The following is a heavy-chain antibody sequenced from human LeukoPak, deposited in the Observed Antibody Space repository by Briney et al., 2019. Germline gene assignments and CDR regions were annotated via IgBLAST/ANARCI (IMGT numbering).Heavy chain of an antibody. J-gene: IGHJ5*02. CDR1: GDSVSSNSVT. V-gene: IGHV6-1*01. Sequence: SQTLSLTCAISGDSVSSNSVTWNWSRQSPSRGLEWLGRTYYRSTLYNDYAVSVRGRIPVNPDTSKNQFSLHLNSVTPEDTAVYYCARRLTQYDCFDPWGQGILVTVSS. CDR2: TYYRSTLYN. D-gene: IGHD2-2*01. CDR3: ARRLTQYDCFDP.